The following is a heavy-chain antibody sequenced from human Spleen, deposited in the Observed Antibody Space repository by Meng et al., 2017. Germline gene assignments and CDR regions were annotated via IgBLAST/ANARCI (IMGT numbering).Heavy chain of an antibody. CDR3: VRSSGWVRTGFDP. Sequence: QLQLQESGPGLVKPSGTLSLTCAVSGGSIRSSNWWSWVRQPPGKGLEWIGSIGHSGITYYTPSLKSRVTVSIDTSKSQFSLKLTSVTAADTAVYYCVRSSGWVRTGFDPWGQGTLVTVSS. CDR1: GGSIRSSNW. J-gene: IGHJ5*02. V-gene: IGHV4-4*02. CDR2: IGHSGIT. D-gene: IGHD6-19*01.